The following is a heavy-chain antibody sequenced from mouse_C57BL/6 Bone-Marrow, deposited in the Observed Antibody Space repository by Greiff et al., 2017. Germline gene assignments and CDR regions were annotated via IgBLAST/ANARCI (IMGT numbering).Heavy chain of an antibody. CDR2: IDPSDSYT. D-gene: IGHD2-5*01. V-gene: IGHV1-59*01. Sequence: QVQLQQPGAELVRPGTSVKLSCKASGYTFTSYWMHWLKQRPGQGLEWIGVIDPSDSYTNYNQKFKGKATLTVDTSSSTAYMQLSSLTSEDSAVYYCARGYYSNPFAYWGKGTLVTVSA. J-gene: IGHJ3*01. CDR1: GYTFTSYW. CDR3: ARGYYSNPFAY.